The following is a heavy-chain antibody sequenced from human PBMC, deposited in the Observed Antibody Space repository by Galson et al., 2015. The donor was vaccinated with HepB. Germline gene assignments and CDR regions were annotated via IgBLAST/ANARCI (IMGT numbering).Heavy chain of an antibody. D-gene: IGHD5-18*01. J-gene: IGHJ4*02. V-gene: IGHV1-18*01. CDR3: AIQPWYVDS. Sequence: SVKVSCKASGHTFTSYGVSWVRQAPGQGLEWVGWISVYDGNTDFAQKFQGRVAMTTNTSTTTAYMELRSLRSDDTAIYYCAIQPWYVDSWGQGTLVTGSS. CDR1: GHTFTSYG. CDR2: ISVYDGNT.